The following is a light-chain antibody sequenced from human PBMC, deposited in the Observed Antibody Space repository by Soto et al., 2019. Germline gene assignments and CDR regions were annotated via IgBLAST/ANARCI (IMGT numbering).Light chain of an antibody. CDR1: QSVSSNY. V-gene: IGKV3-20*01. J-gene: IGKJ1*01. CDR2: GAS. CDR3: HQYGNAPWT. Sequence: EIVLTQSPGTLSLSPGERATLSCRASQSVSSNYVAGYQQKPGQAPRLLIHGASSRTTGIPDRFGGSGSGTDFALTLSGLESEDWAVYYCHQYGNAPWTFGEGTKVELK.